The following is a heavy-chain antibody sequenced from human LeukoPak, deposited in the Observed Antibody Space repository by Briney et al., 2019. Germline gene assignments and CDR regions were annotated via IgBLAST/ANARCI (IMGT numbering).Heavy chain of an antibody. CDR1: GGSISSSSYY. V-gene: IGHV4-39*01. CDR3: ARLEGGYPYFDY. D-gene: IGHD5-12*01. CDR2: IYYSGST. J-gene: IGHJ4*02. Sequence: SETLSLTCTVSGGSISSSSYYWGWTRQPPGKGLEWIGSIYYSGSTYYNPSLKSRVAISVDTSKNQFSLKLSSVTAADTAVYYCARLEGGYPYFDYWGQGTLVTVSS.